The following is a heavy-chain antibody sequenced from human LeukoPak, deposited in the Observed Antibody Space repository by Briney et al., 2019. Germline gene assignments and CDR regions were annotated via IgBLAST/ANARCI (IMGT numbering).Heavy chain of an antibody. V-gene: IGHV3-7*03. CDR2: IKQDGSEK. J-gene: IGHJ4*02. CDR1: GFTFSNSW. Sequence: PGGSLRLSCAASGFTFSNSWMSWVRQAPGKGLEWVAKIKQDGSEKYYVDSVKGRFTISRDNTKNSLYLQMSSLRAEDTAVYYCARDSEYDILTGYHHYFDYWGQGTLVTVSS. D-gene: IGHD3-9*01. CDR3: ARDSEYDILTGYHHYFDY.